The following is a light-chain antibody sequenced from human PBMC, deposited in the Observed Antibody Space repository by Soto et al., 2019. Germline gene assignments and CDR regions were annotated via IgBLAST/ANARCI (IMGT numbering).Light chain of an antibody. CDR2: GAT. Sequence: DIQLTQSPPFLSASVGDRVTITCRASQGISNYLVWYQQEPGKAPKLLIYGATTLQSGVPSRFSGSESGTDFTLTINSLQPEDFATYYCLQDYNLWTFGQGTKLEI. CDR3: LQDYNLWT. J-gene: IGKJ1*01. V-gene: IGKV1-9*01. CDR1: QGISNY.